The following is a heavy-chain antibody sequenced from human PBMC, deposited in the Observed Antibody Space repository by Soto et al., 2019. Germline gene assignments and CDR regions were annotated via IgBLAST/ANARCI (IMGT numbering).Heavy chain of an antibody. CDR2: ISAYNGNT. V-gene: IGHV1-18*01. CDR3: ARGAGGIVNDAFDI. J-gene: IGHJ3*02. Sequence: ASVKVSCKASGGTFTSYGISWVRQAPGQGLEWMGWISAYNGNTNYAQKLQGRVTMTTDTSTSTAYMELRSLRSDDTAVYYCARGAGGIVNDAFDIWGQGTMVTVSS. D-gene: IGHD1-26*01. CDR1: GGTFTSYG.